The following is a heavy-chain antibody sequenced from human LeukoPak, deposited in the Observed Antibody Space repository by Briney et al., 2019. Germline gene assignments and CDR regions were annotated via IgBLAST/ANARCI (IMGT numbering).Heavy chain of an antibody. Sequence: ASETLSLTCTVSGGSISSYYRSWIRQPPGKGLEWIGYMYYSGSTNYNPSLKSRVTISVDPSKTQFSLKVSSVTAPDTAVYYCARRTGYYDGFDYWGQGTLVTVST. J-gene: IGHJ4*02. CDR1: GGSISSYY. V-gene: IGHV4-59*01. CDR2: MYYSGST. D-gene: IGHD3/OR15-3a*01. CDR3: ARRTGYYDGFDY.